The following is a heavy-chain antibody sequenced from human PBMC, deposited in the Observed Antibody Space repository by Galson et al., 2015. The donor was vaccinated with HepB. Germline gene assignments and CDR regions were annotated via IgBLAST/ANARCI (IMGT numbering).Heavy chain of an antibody. V-gene: IGHV1-69*13. CDR1: GGTFSSYA. CDR3: ARDNASVGDYNWFDP. Sequence: SVKVSCKASGGTFSSYAISWVRQAPGQGLEWMGGIIPIFGTANYAQKFQGRVTITADESTSTAYMELSSLRSEDTAVYYCARDNASVGDYNWFDPWGQGTLVTVSS. J-gene: IGHJ5*02. CDR2: IIPIFGTA. D-gene: IGHD3-10*01.